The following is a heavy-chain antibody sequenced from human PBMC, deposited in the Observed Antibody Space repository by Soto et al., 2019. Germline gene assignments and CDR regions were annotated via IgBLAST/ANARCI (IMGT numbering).Heavy chain of an antibody. V-gene: IGHV3-23*01. CDR3: AKYYYDSSGYYYNYFDY. CDR1: GFTFSSYA. Sequence: GGSLRLSCAASGFTFSSYAMSWVRQAPGKGLEWVSAISGSGGSTYYADSVKGRFTISRDNSKNTLYLQMNSLRAEDTAVYYCAKYYYDSSGYYYNYFDYWGQGTLVTVSS. D-gene: IGHD3-22*01. J-gene: IGHJ4*02. CDR2: ISGSGGST.